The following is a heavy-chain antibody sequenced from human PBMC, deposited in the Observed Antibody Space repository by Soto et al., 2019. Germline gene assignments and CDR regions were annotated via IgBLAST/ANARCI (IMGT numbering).Heavy chain of an antibody. J-gene: IGHJ4*02. V-gene: IGHV3-21*06. CDR3: ARDLLEGYGHARQPDY. Sequence: EVHLVESGRGLVKPGGSLRLSCVASGFTFSAYSMSWVRQTPGQGLEWVSSITSSSTYIYYTRSVEGRFTISRDDAKNSLHLQMNSLRAEDTAVYYCARDLLEGYGHARQPDYWGQGTLVTVSS. CDR1: GFTFSAYS. CDR2: ITSSSTYI. D-gene: IGHD5-18*01.